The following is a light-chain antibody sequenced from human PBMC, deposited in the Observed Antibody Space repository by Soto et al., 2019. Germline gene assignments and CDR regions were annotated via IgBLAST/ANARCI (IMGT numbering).Light chain of an antibody. CDR3: QQRSNWPSIT. V-gene: IGKV3-11*01. CDR2: DAS. Sequence: EIVLTQSPATLSLYPGERASLSCRASQSVSSYLAWYQQKPGQAPRLLIYDASNRATGIPARFSGSGSGTDFTLTINSLEPEDSAVYYCQQRSNWPSITFGQGTRLEIK. CDR1: QSVSSY. J-gene: IGKJ5*01.